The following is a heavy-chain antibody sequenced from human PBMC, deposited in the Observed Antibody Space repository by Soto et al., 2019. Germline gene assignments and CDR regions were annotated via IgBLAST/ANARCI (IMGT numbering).Heavy chain of an antibody. D-gene: IGHD3-3*01. CDR1: GYTFTSYY. CDR2: INPSGGST. Sequence: ASVKVSCKASGYTFTSYYMHWVRQAPGQGLEWMGIINPSGGSTSYAQKFQGRVTMTRDTSTSTVYMELSSLRSEDTAVYYCARDYINITISGYFDYWGQGTLVTVSS. CDR3: ARDYINITISGYFDY. J-gene: IGHJ4*02. V-gene: IGHV1-46*01.